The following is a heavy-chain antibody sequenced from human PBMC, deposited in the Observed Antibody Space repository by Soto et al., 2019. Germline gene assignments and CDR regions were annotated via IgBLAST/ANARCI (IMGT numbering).Heavy chain of an antibody. CDR2: IYHSGST. CDR3: EAHRGSTYGPRNY. D-gene: IGHD5-18*01. V-gene: IGHV4-4*02. CDR1: SGSITNNNW. J-gene: IGHJ4*02. Sequence: QVQLQESGPGLVKPSGTLSLTCAVSSGSITNNNWWTWVRQSPGKGLEWIGEIYHSGSTNYNPSLKSRGTISVDESINLFSLLLTSMPAADMAMYFCEAHRGSTYGPRNYWGQGTLVTVSS.